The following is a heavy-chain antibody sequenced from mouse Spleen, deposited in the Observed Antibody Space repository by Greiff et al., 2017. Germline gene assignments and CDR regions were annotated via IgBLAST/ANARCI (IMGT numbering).Heavy chain of an antibody. D-gene: IGHD1-1*01. Sequence: VQLVESGPGLVQPSQSLSITCTVSGFSLTSYGVHWVRQSPGKGLEWLGVIWSGGSTDYNAAFISRLSISKDNSKSQVFFKMNSLQADDTAIYYCARTTVVATRNYWYFDVWGAGTTVTVSS. J-gene: IGHJ1*01. V-gene: IGHV2-2*01. CDR2: IWSGGST. CDR1: GFSLTSYG. CDR3: ARTTVVATRNYWYFDV.